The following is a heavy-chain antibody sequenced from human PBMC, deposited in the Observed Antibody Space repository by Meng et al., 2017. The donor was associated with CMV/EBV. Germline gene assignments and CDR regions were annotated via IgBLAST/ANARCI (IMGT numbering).Heavy chain of an antibody. V-gene: IGHV4-34*01. CDR3: ARGGRGSYFLH. Sequence: LTCAVYGGSFSGYYWSWIRQSPGKGLEWIGEINHSGSTNYNPSLKNRVTISVDTSKNQFSLKLSSVTAADTAVYYCARGGRGSYFLHWGQGILVTVSS. J-gene: IGHJ1*01. D-gene: IGHD1-26*01. CDR2: INHSGST. CDR1: GGSFSGYY.